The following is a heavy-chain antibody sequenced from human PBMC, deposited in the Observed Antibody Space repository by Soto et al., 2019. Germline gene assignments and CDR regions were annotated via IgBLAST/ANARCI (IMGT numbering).Heavy chain of an antibody. CDR1: GYTFTSYA. D-gene: IGHD3-22*01. CDR3: ARALYTYDSSGYYPHYYYGMDV. CDR2: INPNSGGT. J-gene: IGHJ6*02. V-gene: IGHV1-2*02. Sequence: GASVKVSCKASGYTFTSYAMHWVRQAPGQRLEWMGWINPNSGGTNYAQKFQGQVTISADKSISTAYLQWSSLKASDTAMYYCARALYTYDSSGYYPHYYYGMDVWGQGTTVTVSS.